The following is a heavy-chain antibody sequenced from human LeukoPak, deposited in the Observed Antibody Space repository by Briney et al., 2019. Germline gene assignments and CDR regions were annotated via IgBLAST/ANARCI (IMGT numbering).Heavy chain of an antibody. V-gene: IGHV1-2*02. Sequence: ASVKVSCRASGYTVTGYYTHWVRQAPGQGLEWMGWINPNSGGTNYAQKFQGRVTMTRDTSISTAYMELSRLRSDDTAVYYCARGISGYGGNESYWGQGTLVTVSS. J-gene: IGHJ4*02. CDR1: GYTVTGYY. D-gene: IGHD5-12*01. CDR2: INPNSGGT. CDR3: ARGISGYGGNESY.